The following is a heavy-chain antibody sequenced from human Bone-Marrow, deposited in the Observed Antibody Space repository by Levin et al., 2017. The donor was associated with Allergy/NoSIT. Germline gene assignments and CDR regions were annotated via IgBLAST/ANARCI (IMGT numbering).Heavy chain of an antibody. CDR2: IYYSGST. CDR1: AGSISSYY. D-gene: IGHD5-24*01. J-gene: IGHJ6*02. Sequence: SQTLSLPCTVSAGSISSYYWSWIRQPPGRGPEWIGYIYYSGSTSYNPSLKSRVTISIDTSKNQFYLKLSSVTAADTAVYYCATDGYYGLDVWGQGTTVTVSS. CDR3: ATDGYYGLDV. V-gene: IGHV4-59*01.